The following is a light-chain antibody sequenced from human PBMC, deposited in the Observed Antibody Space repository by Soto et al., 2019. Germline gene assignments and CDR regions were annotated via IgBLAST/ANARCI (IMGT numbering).Light chain of an antibody. CDR2: EGS. V-gene: IGLV2-23*01. CDR1: SSDVGSYNL. J-gene: IGLJ1*01. Sequence: QSLLTQPASVSGSPGQSITISCTGTSSDVGSYNLVSWYQQHPGKAPKLMIYEGSKRPSGVSNRFSGSKSGNTASLTISGLQAEDEADYYRCSYEGRGGVFGTGTKVPVL. CDR3: CSYEGRGGV.